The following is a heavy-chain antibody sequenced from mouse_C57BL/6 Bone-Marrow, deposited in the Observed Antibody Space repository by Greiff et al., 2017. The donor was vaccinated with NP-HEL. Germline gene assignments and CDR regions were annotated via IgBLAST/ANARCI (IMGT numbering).Heavy chain of an antibody. J-gene: IGHJ4*01. Sequence: EVKLMESGGGLVKPGGSLKLSCAASGFTFSDYGMHWVRQAPEKGLEWVAYISSGSSTIYYADTVKGRFTISRDNAKNTLFLQMTSLRSEDTAMYYCAGDSSGYPYAMDYWGQGTSVTVSS. CDR1: GFTFSDYG. V-gene: IGHV5-17*01. CDR3: AGDSSGYPYAMDY. CDR2: ISSGSSTI. D-gene: IGHD3-2*02.